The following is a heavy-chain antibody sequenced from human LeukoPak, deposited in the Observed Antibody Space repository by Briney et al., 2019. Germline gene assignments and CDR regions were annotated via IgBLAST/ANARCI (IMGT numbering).Heavy chain of an antibody. CDR1: GFSFSSYW. Sequence: GGSLRLSCAASGFSFSSYWMSWVRQAPGKGLEWVANIKQDGSEKYYVDSVKSRFTISRDNAKNSLYLQMNSLRAEDTAVYYCARDITGYYDFWSGYPGRGYFDYWGQGTLVTVSS. D-gene: IGHD3-3*01. V-gene: IGHV3-7*01. CDR3: ARDITGYYDFWSGYPGRGYFDY. CDR2: IKQDGSEK. J-gene: IGHJ4*02.